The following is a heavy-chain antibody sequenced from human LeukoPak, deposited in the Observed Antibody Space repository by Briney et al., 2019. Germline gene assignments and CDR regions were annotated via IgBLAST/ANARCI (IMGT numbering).Heavy chain of an antibody. V-gene: IGHV4-59*08. CDR2: IYYSGST. J-gene: IGHJ4*02. Sequence: SETLSLTCTVSGGSISSYYWSWIRQPPGKGLEWIGYIYYSGSTNYNPSLKSRVTISVDTSMNQFSLKLSSVTAADTAVYYCARQGIAAAGTPDFDYWGQGTLVTVSS. CDR3: ARQGIAAAGTPDFDY. D-gene: IGHD6-13*01. CDR1: GGSISSYY.